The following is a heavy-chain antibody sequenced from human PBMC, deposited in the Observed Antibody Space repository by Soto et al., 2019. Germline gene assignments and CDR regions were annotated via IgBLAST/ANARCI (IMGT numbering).Heavy chain of an antibody. D-gene: IGHD4-17*01. J-gene: IGHJ4*02. V-gene: IGHV3-30-3*01. CDR1: GFTFSSYA. CDR3: ATLMTTVTESDY. CDR2: ISYDGSNK. Sequence: GGSLRLSCAASGFTFSSYAMHWVRQAPGKGLEWVAVISYDGSNKYYADSVKGRFTISRDNSKNTLYLQMNSLRAEDTAVYYCATLMTTVTESDYWGQGTLVTVSS.